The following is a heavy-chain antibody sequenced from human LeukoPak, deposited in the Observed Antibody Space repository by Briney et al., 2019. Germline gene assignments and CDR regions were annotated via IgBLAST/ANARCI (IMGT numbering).Heavy chain of an antibody. V-gene: IGHV4-34*01. J-gene: IGHJ3*02. CDR1: GGSFSGYY. Sequence: SETLSLTCAVYGGSFSGYYWSWIRQPPGKGLEWIGEINHSGSTNYNPSLKSRVTISVDTSKNQFSLKLSSVTAADTAVYYCARSDAFDIWGQGAMVTVSS. CDR2: INHSGST. CDR3: ARSDAFDI.